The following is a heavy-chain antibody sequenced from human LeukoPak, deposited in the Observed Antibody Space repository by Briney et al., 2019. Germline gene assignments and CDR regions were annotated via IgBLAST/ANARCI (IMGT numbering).Heavy chain of an antibody. CDR1: GGSISSYY. Sequence: SETLSLTCTVSGGSISSYYWSWIRQPAGKGLEWIGRIYTSGSTNYNPSLKSRVTMSVDTSKNQFSLKLSSVTAADTAVYYCARVAKPKYYYGSSPPAFFDYWGQGTLVTVSS. CDR2: IYTSGST. D-gene: IGHD3-10*01. V-gene: IGHV4-4*07. CDR3: ARVAKPKYYYGSSPPAFFDY. J-gene: IGHJ4*02.